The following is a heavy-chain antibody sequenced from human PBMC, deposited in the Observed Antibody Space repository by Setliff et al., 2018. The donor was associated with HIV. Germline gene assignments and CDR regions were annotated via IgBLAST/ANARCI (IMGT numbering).Heavy chain of an antibody. V-gene: IGHV3-53*01. Sequence: GGSLRLSCAASGFTVSSTYMSWVRQSPVRGLEWVSVVYIEGTTYYADSVKGRFTISRDSAGNTLHLQMNSLRADDTAIYYCARGFGKSWSLGPWGQGTLVTVSS. D-gene: IGHD3-10*01. CDR2: VYIEGTT. J-gene: IGHJ5*02. CDR1: GFTVSSTY. CDR3: ARGFGKSWSLGP.